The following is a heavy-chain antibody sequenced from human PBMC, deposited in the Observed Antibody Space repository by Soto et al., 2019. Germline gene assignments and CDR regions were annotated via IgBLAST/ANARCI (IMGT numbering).Heavy chain of an antibody. CDR2: ISGSGGST. D-gene: IGHD2-15*01. J-gene: IGHJ5*02. Sequence: GGSLRLSCAASGFTFSSYAMSWVRQAPGKGLEWVSAISGSGGSTYYADSVKGRFTISRDNSKNTLYLQMNSLRAEDTAVYYCAKDSCSGGSCLGPWNNWFDPWGQGTLVTAPQ. CDR1: GFTFSSYA. CDR3: AKDSCSGGSCLGPWNNWFDP. V-gene: IGHV3-23*01.